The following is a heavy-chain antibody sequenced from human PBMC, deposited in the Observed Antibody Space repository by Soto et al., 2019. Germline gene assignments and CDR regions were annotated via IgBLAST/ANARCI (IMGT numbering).Heavy chain of an antibody. CDR2: INAGNGNT. J-gene: IGHJ5*02. D-gene: IGHD4-4*01. V-gene: IGHV1-3*01. Sequence: ASVKVSCKASGYTFTSYAMHWVRQAPGQRLEWMGWINAGNGNTKYSQKFQGRVTITRDTSASTAYMELSSLRSEDTAVYYCARGSTVRFPHHKDNWFDPWGQGTLVTVSS. CDR1: GYTFTSYA. CDR3: ARGSTVRFPHHKDNWFDP.